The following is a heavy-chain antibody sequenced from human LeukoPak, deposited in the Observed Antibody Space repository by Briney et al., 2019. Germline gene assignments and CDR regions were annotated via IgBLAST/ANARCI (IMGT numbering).Heavy chain of an antibody. CDR3: ARDLAGRNAFDI. J-gene: IGHJ3*02. Sequence: SETLSLTCDVSGDSISGSNWWNWVRQPPGKGLEWIGGVYHSGSTNYNPSLKSRVTMSVDTSKNQLSLKLSSVTAADTAVYYCARDLAGRNAFDIWGQGTMVTVSS. V-gene: IGHV4-4*02. CDR1: GDSISGSNW. CDR2: VYHSGST.